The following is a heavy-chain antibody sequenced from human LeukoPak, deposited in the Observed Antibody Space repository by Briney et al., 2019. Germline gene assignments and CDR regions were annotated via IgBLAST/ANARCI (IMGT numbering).Heavy chain of an antibody. D-gene: IGHD3-10*01. V-gene: IGHV3-48*01. Sequence: GGSLRLSCAASGFTFSSYTMNWVRQAPGKGLEWVSYIGGSSSIIYYADSVKGRFTISRDNSKNSLYLQMNSLRAEDTAVYYCARGESLGCWGQGTLVTVSS. CDR2: IGGSSSII. CDR3: ARGESLGC. CDR1: GFTFSSYT. J-gene: IGHJ4*02.